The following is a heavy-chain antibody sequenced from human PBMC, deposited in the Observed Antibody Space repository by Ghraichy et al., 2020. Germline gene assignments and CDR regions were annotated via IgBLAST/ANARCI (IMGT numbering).Heavy chain of an antibody. V-gene: IGHV3-48*03. Sequence: SCAASGFTFSSYEMNWVRQAPGKGLEWVSYISSSGSTIYYTDSVKGRFTISRDNAKNSLYLQMNSLRAEDTAVYYCASSWMTTGMDVWGQGTTVTVSS. CDR2: ISSSGSTI. D-gene: IGHD4-17*01. CDR1: GFTFSSYE. J-gene: IGHJ6*02. CDR3: ASSWMTTGMDV.